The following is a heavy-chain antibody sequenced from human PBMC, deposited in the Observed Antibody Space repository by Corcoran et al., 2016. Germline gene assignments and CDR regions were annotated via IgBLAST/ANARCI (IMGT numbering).Heavy chain of an antibody. CDR1: GYTFTSYA. D-gene: IGHD2-15*01. CDR2: INAGNGNT. V-gene: IGHV1-3*01. J-gene: IGHJ5*02. CDR3: ARALAPGCSGGSCYSVRWFDP. Sequence: QVQLVQSGAEVKKPGASVKVSCKASGYTFTSYAMHWVRQAPGQRLEWMGWINAGNGNTKYSQKFQGRVTITRDTSASTAYMELSSLRSEDTAVYYCARALAPGCSGGSCYSVRWFDPWGQGTLVTVSS.